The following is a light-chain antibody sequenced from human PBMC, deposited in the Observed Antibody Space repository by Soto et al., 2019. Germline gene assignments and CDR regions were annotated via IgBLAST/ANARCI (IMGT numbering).Light chain of an antibody. J-gene: IGLJ1*01. Sequence: QSALTQPASVSGSPGQSITISCTGTSSDVGGYNYVSWYQQHPGKAPKLMIYDVSNRPSGVSNRFSGSKSGNTASLTISGLQAEDVSDYSCTSYTNSLTLDVFRTGTNLPVL. CDR1: SSDVGGYNY. CDR3: TSYTNSLTLDV. V-gene: IGLV2-14*01. CDR2: DVS.